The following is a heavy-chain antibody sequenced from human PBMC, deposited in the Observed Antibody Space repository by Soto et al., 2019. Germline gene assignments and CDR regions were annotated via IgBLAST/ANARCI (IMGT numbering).Heavy chain of an antibody. CDR3: ARVIGLRPLGSGAVADSFDF. Sequence: PGGSLRLSCAASGFTFSSYSMNWVRQAPGKGLEWVSSISSSSSYIYYADSVKGRFTISRDNAKNSLYLQMNSLRAEDTAVYYCARVIGLRPLGSGAVADSFDFWGQGTLVTVSS. CDR2: ISSSSSYI. CDR1: GFTFSSYS. J-gene: IGHJ4*02. D-gene: IGHD2-15*01. V-gene: IGHV3-21*01.